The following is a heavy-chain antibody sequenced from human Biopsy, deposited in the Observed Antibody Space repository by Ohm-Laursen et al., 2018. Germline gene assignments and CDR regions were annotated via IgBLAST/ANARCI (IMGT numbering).Heavy chain of an antibody. CDR3: ARGMRSSGWPYFDS. CDR2: IYDRGSTA. J-gene: IGHJ4*02. Sequence: SDTLSLTCTVSGDSVSSGSFYWTWIRQPPGQGLEYIGYIYDRGSTANYNPSLESRVTMSVGMPKNQFSLKLSSVTAADTAIYHCARGMRSSGWPYFDSWGQGTLVTVSS. D-gene: IGHD6-19*01. V-gene: IGHV4-61*01. CDR1: GDSVSSGSFY.